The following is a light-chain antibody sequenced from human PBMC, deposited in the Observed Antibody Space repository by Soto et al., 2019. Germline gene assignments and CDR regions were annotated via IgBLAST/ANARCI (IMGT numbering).Light chain of an antibody. CDR1: QGISSY. V-gene: IGKV1-9*01. CDR3: QQLNSYPL. J-gene: IGKJ3*01. Sequence: DIQLTQSPSFLSASVGDRVTITCRASQGISSYLAWYQQKPGKAPKLLIYAASTLQSGVPSRFSGSRSGTEFTLTISSLQPEDCATYYCQQLNSYPLFGPGTKVDIK. CDR2: AAS.